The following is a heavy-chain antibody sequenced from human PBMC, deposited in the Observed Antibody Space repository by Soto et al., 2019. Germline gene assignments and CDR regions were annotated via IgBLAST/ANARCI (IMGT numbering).Heavy chain of an antibody. CDR3: ARFTDIAAAGTFFY. J-gene: IGHJ4*02. V-gene: IGHV5-51*01. D-gene: IGHD6-13*01. CDR1: GYSFTSYW. Sequence: ESLKISCKGSGYSFTSYWIGWVRRMPGKGLEWMGIIYPGDSDTRYSPSFKGQVTISADKSISTAYLQWSSLKASYTAMYYCARFTDIAAAGTFFYWGQGTLVTVSS. CDR2: IYPGDSDT.